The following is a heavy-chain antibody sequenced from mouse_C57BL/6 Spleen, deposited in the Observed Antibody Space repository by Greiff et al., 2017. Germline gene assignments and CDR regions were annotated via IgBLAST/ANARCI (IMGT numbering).Heavy chain of an antibody. CDR1: GFTFSDYG. D-gene: IGHD2-1*01. Sequence: EVKLVESGGGLVKPGGSLKLSCAASGFTFSDYGMHWVRQAPEKGLEWVAYISSGSSTIYYADTVKGRFTISRDNAKNTLFLQMTSLRSEDTAMYYCARDYGNYVGCLYAMDYWGQGTSVTVSS. CDR3: ARDYGNYVGCLYAMDY. CDR2: ISSGSSTI. V-gene: IGHV5-17*01. J-gene: IGHJ4*01.